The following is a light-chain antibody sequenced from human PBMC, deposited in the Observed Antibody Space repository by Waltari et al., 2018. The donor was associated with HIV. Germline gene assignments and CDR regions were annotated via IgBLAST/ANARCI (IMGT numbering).Light chain of an antibody. CDR2: DNI. J-gene: IGLJ3*02. Sequence: QSVLTQPPSVSGAPGQRVTISCTGSSSNIGAGYDVHWYQQLPGTAPKLLSYDNINRPSGVPDRFSGSKSGTSASLAITGLQAEDEADYYCQSYDSSLRVFGGGTKLTVL. V-gene: IGLV1-40*01. CDR1: SSNIGAGYD. CDR3: QSYDSSLRV.